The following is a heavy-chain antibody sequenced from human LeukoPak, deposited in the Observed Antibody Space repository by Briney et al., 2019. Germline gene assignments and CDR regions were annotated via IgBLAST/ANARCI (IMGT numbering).Heavy chain of an antibody. Sequence: GASVKVSCKTSGYTFTSFAISWVRQAPGQGLERMGWISANNGNTNYAQRFQGRVTMTTDTSTNTAYMELRSLRSDDSAVYYCARVGRDYYDRSGYLVGAFDIWGQGTMVTVSS. CDR2: ISANNGNT. V-gene: IGHV1-18*01. D-gene: IGHD3-22*01. J-gene: IGHJ3*02. CDR3: ARVGRDYYDRSGYLVGAFDI. CDR1: GYTFTSFA.